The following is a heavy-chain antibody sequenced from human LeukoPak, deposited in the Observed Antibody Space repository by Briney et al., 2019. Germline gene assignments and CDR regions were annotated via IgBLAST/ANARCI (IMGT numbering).Heavy chain of an antibody. CDR2: ISGYNGKT. V-gene: IGHV1-18*03. Sequence: ASVRVSYKATGYPFTSFGISWVRQAPGQGLEWMGWISGYNGKTNYAQNLQGRVTMTTDTSTSTAYMELGSLRSDDMAVYYCARDRVYDYSNPRGFDYWGEGTLVTVSS. J-gene: IGHJ4*02. CDR3: ARDRVYDYSNPRGFDY. D-gene: IGHD4-11*01. CDR1: GYPFTSFG.